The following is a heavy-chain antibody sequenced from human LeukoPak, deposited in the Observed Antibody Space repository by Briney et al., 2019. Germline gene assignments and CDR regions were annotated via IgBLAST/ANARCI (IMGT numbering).Heavy chain of an antibody. V-gene: IGHV3-21*01. CDR2: ISSSSSYI. D-gene: IGHD2-15*01. J-gene: IGHJ6*02. CDR3: AREGYCSGGSCYSGGHYYGMDV. Sequence: GGSLRLSCAASGFTFSSYSMNWVRQAPGKGREGVSSISSSSSYIYYADSVKGRFTISRDNAKNSLYLQMNSLRAEDTAVYYCAREGYCSGGSCYSGGHYYGMDVWGQGTTVTVSS. CDR1: GFTFSSYS.